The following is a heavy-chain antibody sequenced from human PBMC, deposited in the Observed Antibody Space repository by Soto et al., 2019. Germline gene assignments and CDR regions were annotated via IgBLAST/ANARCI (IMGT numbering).Heavy chain of an antibody. V-gene: IGHV4-30-2*01. CDR3: ASQYCSGGRCYSHKRNWYFDL. Sequence: QLQLQESGSGLVKPSQTLSLTCAVSGGSISSGGYSWSWIRQPPGKGLEWIGYIYHSGSTYYNPSLKSRVTISVARSKNQSSLKLSSVAAADTAVYYCASQYCSGGRCYSHKRNWYFDLWGRGTLVTVSS. J-gene: IGHJ2*01. CDR2: IYHSGST. CDR1: GGSISSGGYS. D-gene: IGHD2-15*01.